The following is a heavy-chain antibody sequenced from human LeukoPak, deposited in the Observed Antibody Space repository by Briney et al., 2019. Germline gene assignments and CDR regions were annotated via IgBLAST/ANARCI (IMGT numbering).Heavy chain of an antibody. Sequence: SETLSLTCAVYGGSFSGYYWSWIRQPPGKGLEWIGEINHSGSTNYNPSLKSRVTMSVDTSKNQFSLKLSSVTAADTAVYYCARLWFGEGPYMDVWGKGTTVTVSS. CDR2: INHSGST. CDR1: GGSFSGYY. D-gene: IGHD3-10*01. CDR3: ARLWFGEGPYMDV. J-gene: IGHJ6*03. V-gene: IGHV4-34*01.